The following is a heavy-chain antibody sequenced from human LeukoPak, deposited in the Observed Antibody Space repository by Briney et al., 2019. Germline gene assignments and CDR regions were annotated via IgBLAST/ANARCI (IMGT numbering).Heavy chain of an antibody. Sequence: PGGSLRLSCAASGNYWMHWVRQAPGKGLEWIGRIKSKTDGETTNYAEPVRGRFTISRDDSKSAVYLQMNSLKIEDTAVYYCTTDLGTYYHGSQRLIPIDYWGQGTLVTVSS. CDR1: GNYW. CDR3: TTDLGTYYHGSQRLIPIDY. CDR2: IKSKTDGETT. D-gene: IGHD3-10*01. J-gene: IGHJ4*02. V-gene: IGHV3-15*01.